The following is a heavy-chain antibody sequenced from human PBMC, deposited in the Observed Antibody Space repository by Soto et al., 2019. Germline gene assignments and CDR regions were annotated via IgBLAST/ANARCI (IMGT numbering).Heavy chain of an antibody. V-gene: IGHV3-33*01. Sequence: QVQLVESGGGVVQPGRSLRLSCAASGFTFSSYGMHWVRQAPGKGLEWVAVIWYDGSNKYYADSVKGRFTISRDNSKNTLYLQMNSLRAEDTAVYYCARDGAGCSGGSCYSDEDYYYYYYGMDVWGQGTTVTVSS. CDR1: GFTFSSYG. J-gene: IGHJ6*02. CDR2: IWYDGSNK. CDR3: ARDGAGCSGGSCYSDEDYYYYYYGMDV. D-gene: IGHD2-15*01.